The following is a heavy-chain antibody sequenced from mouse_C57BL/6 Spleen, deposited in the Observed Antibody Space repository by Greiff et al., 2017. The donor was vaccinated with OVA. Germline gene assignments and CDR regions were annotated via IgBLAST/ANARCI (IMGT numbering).Heavy chain of an antibody. CDR3: AKRDGNCLFAY. D-gene: IGHD2-1*01. CDR1: GFSLTSYG. V-gene: IGHV2-9*01. CDR2: IWGGGST. Sequence: VQLVESGPGLVAPSQSLSITCTVSGFSLTSYGVDWVRQPPGKGLAWLGVIWGGGSTNYNSAPMSRLSISKDNSKSQVFLKMNSLQADGTARCYCAKRDGNCLFAYWGQGTLVTVSA. J-gene: IGHJ3*01.